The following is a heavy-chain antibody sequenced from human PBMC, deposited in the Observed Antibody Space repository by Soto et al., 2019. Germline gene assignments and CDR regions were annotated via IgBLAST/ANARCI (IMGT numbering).Heavy chain of an antibody. CDR1: GDSISSSKW. V-gene: IGHV4-28*01. CDR2: IYNSGST. CDR3: ARKLATQGWFDP. Sequence: QVQLQESGPGLVKPSDTLSLTCAVSGDSISSSKWWGWIRQSPGKGLEWIGYIYNSGSTHYNPSLKSRVTMSVDTSKNQFSLKLSSVTAEDAAVYFCARKLATQGWFDPWGQGTLVTVSS. J-gene: IGHJ5*02.